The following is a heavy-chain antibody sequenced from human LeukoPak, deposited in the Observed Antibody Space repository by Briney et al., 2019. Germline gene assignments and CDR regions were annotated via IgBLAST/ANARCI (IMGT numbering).Heavy chain of an antibody. CDR1: GFTFSSYW. Sequence: GGSLRLSCAASGFTFSSYWMSWVRQAPGKGLEWVANIKQDGSEKYYVDSVKGRFTISRDNAKNSLYLQMNSLRAEDTAVYYCGRDLGARRCSSTSCYLVSDYWGQGTLVTVSS. J-gene: IGHJ4*02. D-gene: IGHD2-2*01. CDR3: GRDLGARRCSSTSCYLVSDY. CDR2: IKQDGSEK. V-gene: IGHV3-7*01.